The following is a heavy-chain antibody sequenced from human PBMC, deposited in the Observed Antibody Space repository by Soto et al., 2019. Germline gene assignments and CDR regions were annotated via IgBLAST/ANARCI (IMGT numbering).Heavy chain of an antibody. D-gene: IGHD6-19*01. CDR1: GFTFSSYA. J-gene: IGHJ4*02. CDR2: ISYDGSNK. CDR3: ATPDSSGWSFDY. Sequence: GGSLRLSCASSGFTFSSYAMHWVRQAPGKGLEWVAVISYDGSNKYYADSVKGRFTISRDNSRNTLYLQMNSLRAEDTAVYYCATPDSSGWSFDYWGQGTLVTVSS. V-gene: IGHV3-30*04.